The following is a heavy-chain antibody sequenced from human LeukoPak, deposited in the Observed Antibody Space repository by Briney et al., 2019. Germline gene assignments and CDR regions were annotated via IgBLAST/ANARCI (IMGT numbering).Heavy chain of an antibody. J-gene: IGHJ4*02. CDR3: ARDGRYYDSSGYSPDFDY. CDR1: GFTFDDYG. V-gene: IGHV3-20*04. D-gene: IGHD3-22*01. CDR2: INWNGGST. Sequence: GGSLRLSCAASGFTFDDYGMSWVRQAPGKGLEWVSGINWNGGSTGYADSEKGRFTISRDNAKNSLYLQMNSLRAEDTALYYCARDGRYYDSSGYSPDFDYWGQGTLVTVSS.